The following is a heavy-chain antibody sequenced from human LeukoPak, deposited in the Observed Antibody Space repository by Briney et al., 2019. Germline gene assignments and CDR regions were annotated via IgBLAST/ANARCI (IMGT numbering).Heavy chain of an antibody. D-gene: IGHD1-1*01. CDR1: GFTVSTNY. V-gene: IGHV3-53*05. J-gene: IGHJ4*02. CDR3: AKDPNQLLTLDH. CDR2: IYSVGTT. Sequence: QSGGSLRLSCAASGFTVSTNYISWVRQAPGKGLEWVSIIYSVGTTYYADSVNGRFTISRDNTWTTVFLQMTSLTPEDSGVYYCAKDPNQLLTLDHWGQGTLVTVSS.